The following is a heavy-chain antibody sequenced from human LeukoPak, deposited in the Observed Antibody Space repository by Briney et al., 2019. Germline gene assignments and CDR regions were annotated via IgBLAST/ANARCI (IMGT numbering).Heavy chain of an antibody. J-gene: IGHJ5*02. CDR1: GFTFTSSA. V-gene: IGHV1-58*02. Sequence: SVKVSCKASGFTFTSSAMQWVRQARGQRLEWIGWIVVGSGNTNYAQKFQEGVTITRDRSTSTAYMELSSLRSEDTAVYYCAAERATGNWFDPWGQGTLVTVSS. D-gene: IGHD1-26*01. CDR2: IVVGSGNT. CDR3: AAERATGNWFDP.